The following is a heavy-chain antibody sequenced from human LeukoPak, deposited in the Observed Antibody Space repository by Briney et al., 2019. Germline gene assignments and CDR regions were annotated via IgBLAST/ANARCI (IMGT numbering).Heavy chain of an antibody. CDR1: GFTFSNYG. Sequence: GRSLRLSCEASGFTFSNYGMHWVRQAPGKGLEWVAGVWYDGNNKYYADSVKGRFTISRDNSKNTLSLQMNSLRAEDTAVYYCAKVSPYYYYMDVWGKGTTVTVSS. V-gene: IGHV3-33*06. CDR2: VWYDGNNK. CDR3: AKVSPYYYYMDV. J-gene: IGHJ6*03.